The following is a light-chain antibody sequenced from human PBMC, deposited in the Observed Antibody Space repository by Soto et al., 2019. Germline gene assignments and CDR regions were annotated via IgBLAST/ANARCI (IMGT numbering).Light chain of an antibody. J-gene: IGKJ1*01. CDR2: GAS. Sequence: IVFTQSPGTLSLSPGERATLSCRASQNVDSNYLAWYQQKPGQAPRIIIFGASGRATGIPDRFSGSGSGTDFTLTISRLEPEDFAVYYCQQYGSLSWTFGQGTKVDIK. CDR3: QQYGSLSWT. V-gene: IGKV3-20*01. CDR1: QNVDSNY.